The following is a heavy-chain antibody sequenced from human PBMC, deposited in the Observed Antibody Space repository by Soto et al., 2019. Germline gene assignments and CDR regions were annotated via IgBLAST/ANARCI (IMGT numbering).Heavy chain of an antibody. J-gene: IGHJ4*02. CDR2: INSDGSAT. V-gene: IGHV3-74*01. CDR1: GVNCGDYG. CDR3: ARGPEPYSYFFDY. Sequence: WVPIRLRSAPSGVNCGDYGRRRVRQDPGEGLVWVSRINSDGSATTYAASVRGRFTISRDNAKNTLYLQMNSLRAEDTAVYYCARGPEPYSYFFDYWGQRTLVTGPS. D-gene: IGHD2-15*01.